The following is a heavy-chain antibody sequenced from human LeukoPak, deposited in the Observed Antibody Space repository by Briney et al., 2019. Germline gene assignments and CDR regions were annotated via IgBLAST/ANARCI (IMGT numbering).Heavy chain of an antibody. Sequence: GGSLRLSCAASGFTFSSYAMHWVRQAPGKGLEWVAVISYDGSNKYYADSVKGRFTISRDNSKNTLYLQMNSLRAEDTAVYYCARERVTVTTRTLDIWGQGTMVTVSS. D-gene: IGHD4-17*01. CDR3: ARERVTVTTRTLDI. V-gene: IGHV3-30*14. J-gene: IGHJ3*02. CDR1: GFTFSSYA. CDR2: ISYDGSNK.